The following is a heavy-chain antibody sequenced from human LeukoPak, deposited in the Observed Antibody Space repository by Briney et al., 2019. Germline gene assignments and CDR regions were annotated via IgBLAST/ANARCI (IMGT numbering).Heavy chain of an antibody. Sequence: GGSLRLSCTASGFSVTSKYINWVRQAPGKGLEWVSLVYSGGDTYYADSVKGRFTISRDNSKNMVYLQMNRLRAEDTALYYCARDPPAVLLDTYGWGQGTLVTVSS. CDR3: ARDPPAVLLDTYG. D-gene: IGHD2/OR15-2a*01. CDR2: VYSGGDT. J-gene: IGHJ4*02. V-gene: IGHV3-66*01. CDR1: GFSVTSKY.